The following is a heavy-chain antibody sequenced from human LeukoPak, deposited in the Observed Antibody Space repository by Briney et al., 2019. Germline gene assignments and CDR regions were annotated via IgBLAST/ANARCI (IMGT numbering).Heavy chain of an antibody. CDR2: IYHSGST. V-gene: IGHV4-39*07. Sequence: SETLSLTCTVSGGSISSGSYYWGWIRQPPGKGLEWIGSIYHSGSTYYNPSLKSRVTISVDTSKNQFSLKLSSVTAADTAVYYCASEDQYYYDSSGYAPFFDYWGQGTLVTVSS. J-gene: IGHJ4*02. CDR3: ASEDQYYYDSSGYAPFFDY. CDR1: GGSISSGSYY. D-gene: IGHD3-22*01.